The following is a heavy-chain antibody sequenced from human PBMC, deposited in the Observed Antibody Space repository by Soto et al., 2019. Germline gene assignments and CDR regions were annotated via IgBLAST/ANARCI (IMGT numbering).Heavy chain of an antibody. CDR2: LYWGDDK. V-gene: IGHV2-5*02. CDR1: GFSLTTSGVG. Sequence: QITLKESGPTLVKPTQTLTLTCSFSGFSLTTSGVGVGWFRQPPGKALEWLALLYWGDDKRYRPSLKSRLTVTKDTSKNSMILTMTNMDPADTATYYCAHSPQVTVTPYYFDSWGQGTLVTVSS. CDR3: AHSPQVTVTPYYFDS. J-gene: IGHJ4*02. D-gene: IGHD4-17*01.